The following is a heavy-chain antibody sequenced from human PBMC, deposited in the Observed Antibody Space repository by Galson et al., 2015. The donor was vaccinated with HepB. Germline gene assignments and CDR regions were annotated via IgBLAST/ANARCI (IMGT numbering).Heavy chain of an antibody. CDR1: GFTFSNYG. CDR2: ISYDGSNE. J-gene: IGHJ4*02. V-gene: IGHV3-30*03. CDR3: ARRAAYSSSWLTFDY. Sequence: SLRLSCAASGFTFSNYGFHWVRQGPAMGLEWVAVISYDGSNEYYAESVKGRFTISRDDSKVTLYLQMNSLRTEDTAVYYCARRAAYSSSWLTFDYWGQGTLVTVSS. D-gene: IGHD6-13*01.